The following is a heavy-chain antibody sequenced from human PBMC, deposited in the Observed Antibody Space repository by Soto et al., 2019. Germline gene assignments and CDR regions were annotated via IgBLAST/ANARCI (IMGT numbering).Heavy chain of an antibody. D-gene: IGHD2-2*01. CDR1: GYTFTSYG. CDR3: ARDLGYCSSTSCPGYYYYYMDV. CDR2: ISAYNGNT. Sequence: ASVKVSCKASGYTFTSYGISWVRQAPGQGLEWMGWISAYNGNTNYAQKLQGRVTMTTDTSTSTAYMELRSLRSDDTAVYYCARDLGYCSSTSCPGYYYYYMDVRGKGTTVTVSS. V-gene: IGHV1-18*01. J-gene: IGHJ6*03.